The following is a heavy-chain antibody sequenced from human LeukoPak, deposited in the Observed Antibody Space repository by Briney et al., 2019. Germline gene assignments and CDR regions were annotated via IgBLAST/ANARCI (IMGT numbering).Heavy chain of an antibody. CDR1: GFTFSSYE. J-gene: IGHJ4*02. CDR2: ISSSGSTI. V-gene: IGHV3-48*03. Sequence: PGGSLRLSCAASGFTFSSYEMNWVRQAPGKGLEWVSYISSSGSTIYYADSVKGRFTISRDNAKNSLYLQMNSLRAGDTAVYYCARQGDTGSWYFDYWGQGTLVTVSS. D-gene: IGHD2-21*02. CDR3: ARQGDTGSWYFDY.